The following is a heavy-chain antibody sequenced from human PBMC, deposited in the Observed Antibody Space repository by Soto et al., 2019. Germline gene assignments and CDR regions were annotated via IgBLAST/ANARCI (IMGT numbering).Heavy chain of an antibody. CDR1: GYTFTSYG. CDR2: ISGYNGNT. D-gene: IGHD3-16*01. V-gene: IGHV1-18*01. CDR3: ARMGDVTYYYYGLDV. J-gene: IGHJ6*02. Sequence: QVQLVQSGGEVKKPGTSVKVSCKASGYTFTSYGISWVRQAPGQGLEWMGWISGYNGNTNYAQKFQGRVTMTTDTSKTTAYMELRSLSSDDTAVYYCARMGDVTYYYYGLDVWGPGTTVTVSS.